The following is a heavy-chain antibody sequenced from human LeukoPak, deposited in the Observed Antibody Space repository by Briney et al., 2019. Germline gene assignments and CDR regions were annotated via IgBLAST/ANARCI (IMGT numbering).Heavy chain of an antibody. CDR3: AKGLTTVVKADFDF. CDR1: GFIVSSNY. J-gene: IGHJ4*02. Sequence: GGSLRLSCAGSGFIVSSNYMSWVRQAAGKGLEWVSVIYGSSRTYYADSVKGRFTISRDNSKNTLYLQMNSLRAEDTAVYYCAKGLTTVVKADFDFWGLGTLVTVSS. CDR2: IYGSSRT. V-gene: IGHV3-66*01. D-gene: IGHD4-23*01.